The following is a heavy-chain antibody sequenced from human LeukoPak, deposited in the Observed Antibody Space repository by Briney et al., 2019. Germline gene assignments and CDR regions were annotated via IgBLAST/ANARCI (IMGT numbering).Heavy chain of an antibody. CDR1: GFSFSNYS. CDR2: ISSSGDTI. CDR3: ARAVGY. J-gene: IGHJ4*02. Sequence: GGSLRLSCAASGFSFSNYSMNWVRQAPGEGLEWISSISSSGDTIYYADSVKGRFTISRDNAKKSLYLQMHSVRVDDTAVYYCARAVGYWGQGTLVTVSS. V-gene: IGHV3-48*04.